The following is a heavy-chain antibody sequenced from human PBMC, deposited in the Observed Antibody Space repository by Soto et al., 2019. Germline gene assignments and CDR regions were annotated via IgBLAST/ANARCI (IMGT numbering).Heavy chain of an antibody. CDR2: INHSGST. Sequence: QVQLQQWGAGLLKPSETLSLTCAVYGGSFSGYYWGWIRQPPGKGLEWIGEINHSGSTNYNPSLTSRVTISVDTSKNQFSLKLSSVTAADTAVYYCARRTITMVRSRYFDYWGQGTLVTVSS. J-gene: IGHJ4*02. CDR1: GGSFSGYY. V-gene: IGHV4-34*01. D-gene: IGHD3-10*01. CDR3: ARRTITMVRSRYFDY.